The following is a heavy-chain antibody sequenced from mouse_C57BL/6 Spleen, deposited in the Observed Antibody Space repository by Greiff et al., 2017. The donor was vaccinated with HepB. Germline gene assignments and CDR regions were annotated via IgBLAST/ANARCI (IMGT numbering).Heavy chain of an antibody. Sequence: EVQLQQSGGGLVKPGGSLKLSCAASGFTFSDYGMHWVRQAPEKGLEWVAYISSGSSTIYYADTVKGRFTISRDNAKNTLFLQMTSLRSEDTAMYYCARDYYGRSHFDYWGQGTTLTVSS. V-gene: IGHV5-17*01. CDR1: GFTFSDYG. J-gene: IGHJ2*01. CDR2: ISSGSSTI. CDR3: ARDYYGRSHFDY. D-gene: IGHD1-1*01.